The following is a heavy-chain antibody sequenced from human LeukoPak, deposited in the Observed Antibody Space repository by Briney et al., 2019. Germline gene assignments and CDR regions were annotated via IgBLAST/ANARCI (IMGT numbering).Heavy chain of an antibody. CDR1: GGTFSSYA. Sequence: GASVKVSCKASGGTFSSYAISWVRQAPGQGLEWMGGIIPIFGTANYAQKFQGRVTITTDESTSTAYMELSSLRSEDTAVYYCGRNKKGAFYYFDYWGQGTLVTVSS. J-gene: IGHJ4*02. V-gene: IGHV1-69*05. CDR3: GRNKKGAFYYFDY. CDR2: IIPIFGTA. D-gene: IGHD1/OR15-1a*01.